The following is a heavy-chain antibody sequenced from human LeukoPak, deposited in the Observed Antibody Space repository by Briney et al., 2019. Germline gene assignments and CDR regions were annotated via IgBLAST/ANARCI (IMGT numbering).Heavy chain of an antibody. CDR2: MNPNSGNT. Sequence: ASVKVSCKASGYTFTSYDINWVRQATGQGLEWMGWMNPNSGNTGYAQKFQGRVTITRNTSISTAYMELSGLRSEDTAVYYCARRAYYYDSSGYPTENWFDPWGQGTLVTVSS. J-gene: IGHJ5*02. D-gene: IGHD3-22*01. CDR1: GYTFTSYD. CDR3: ARRAYYYDSSGYPTENWFDP. V-gene: IGHV1-8*03.